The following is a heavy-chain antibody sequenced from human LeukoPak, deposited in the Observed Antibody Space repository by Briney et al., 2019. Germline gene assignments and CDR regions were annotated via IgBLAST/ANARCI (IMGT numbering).Heavy chain of an antibody. Sequence: SSETLSLTCTVSVGSISSDSWSWIRQPPGKRLEWIGYIYTSGSTNYNPSLKSRVSMSVDTSKKQFSLEVSSVTAADTAVYYCARRTMGATGDFYFDSWAQGTLVTVSS. CDR1: VGSISSDS. J-gene: IGHJ4*02. D-gene: IGHD1-26*01. V-gene: IGHV4-4*09. CDR2: IYTSGST. CDR3: ARRTMGATGDFYFDS.